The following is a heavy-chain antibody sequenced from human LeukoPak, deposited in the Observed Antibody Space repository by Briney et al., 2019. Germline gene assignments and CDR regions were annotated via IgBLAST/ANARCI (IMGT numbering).Heavy chain of an antibody. D-gene: IGHD4-11*01. CDR3: ARDRSYSNYYYYYYMDV. V-gene: IGHV1-2*02. J-gene: IGHJ6*03. CDR2: INPNSGGT. Sequence: GASVKVPCKASGYTFTGYYMHWVRQAPGQGLEWMGWINPNSGGTSYAQKFQGRVTMTRDTSISTAYMELSRLRSDDTAVYYCARDRSYSNYYYYYYMDVWGKGTTVTVSS. CDR1: GYTFTGYY.